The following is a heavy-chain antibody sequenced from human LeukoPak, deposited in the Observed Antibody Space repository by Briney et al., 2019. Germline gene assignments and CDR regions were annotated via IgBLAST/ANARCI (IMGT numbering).Heavy chain of an antibody. CDR2: IRSDSGNT. CDR1: GYTFTQYF. CDR3: ARDLSSTPNWELDY. V-gene: IGHV1-2*06. D-gene: IGHD1-26*01. J-gene: IGHJ4*02. Sequence: ASVKLSCKASGYTFTQYFIHWVRQAPGQGLEWMGRIRSDSGNTEYAQRFQGRVTMTRDTSITTVYMELHSLTFDDAAVYYCARDLSSTPNWELDYWGQGALVTVSS.